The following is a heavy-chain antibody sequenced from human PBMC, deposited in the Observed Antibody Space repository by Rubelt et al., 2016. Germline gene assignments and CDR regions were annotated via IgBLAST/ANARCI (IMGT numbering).Heavy chain of an antibody. CDR3: ARAPKTYSRGWYSTIGWFDP. V-gene: IGHV3-30*07. Sequence: DSVKGRFTISRDNSKNTLYLQINSLRAEDTAVYYCARAPKTYSRGWYSTIGWFDPWGQGTLVTVSS. D-gene: IGHD6-19*01. J-gene: IGHJ5*02.